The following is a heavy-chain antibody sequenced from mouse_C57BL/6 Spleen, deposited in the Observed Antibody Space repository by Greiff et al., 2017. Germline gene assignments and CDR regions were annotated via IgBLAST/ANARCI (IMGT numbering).Heavy chain of an antibody. CDR2: ISSGGDYI. V-gene: IGHV5-9-1*02. Sequence: EVQLVESGAGLVKPGGSLKLSCAASGFTFSSYAMSWVRQTPEQRLEWVAYISSGGDYIYYADTVKGRVTISRDNARNTLYLQLSSLKSEDTAMYYCTRDDSNYGYFDVWGTGTTVTVSS. J-gene: IGHJ1*03. CDR3: TRDDSNYGYFDV. CDR1: GFTFSSYA. D-gene: IGHD2-5*01.